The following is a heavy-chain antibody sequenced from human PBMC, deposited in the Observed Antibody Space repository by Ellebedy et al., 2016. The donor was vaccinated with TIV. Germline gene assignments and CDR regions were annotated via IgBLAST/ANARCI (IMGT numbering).Heavy chain of an antibody. CDR3: AKSPSRKPGLVDS. Sequence: GESLKISCAASGFTFTNYGMSWVRQAPGKGLEWVSAISGSGSSTYYADSVKGRFTISRDNSKNTLYLQMNSPRAEDTAVYYCAKSPSRKPGLVDSWGQGTLVTVSS. CDR1: GFTFTNYG. J-gene: IGHJ4*02. CDR2: ISGSGSST. V-gene: IGHV3-23*01. D-gene: IGHD1-14*01.